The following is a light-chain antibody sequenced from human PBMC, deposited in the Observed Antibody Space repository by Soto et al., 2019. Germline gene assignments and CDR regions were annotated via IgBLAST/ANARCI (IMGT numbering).Light chain of an antibody. CDR3: QQSYSTPIT. CDR2: AAS. J-gene: IGKJ5*01. V-gene: IGKV1-39*01. CDR1: QNIRSY. Sequence: IQMTQSPSSLSASVGDRVTITCRASQNIRSYLNWYQQIPGKAPKLLIYAASSLQSGVPSRFSGSGSGTDFTLAISSLQPEDFATYYCQQSYSTPITFGHGTRLEIK.